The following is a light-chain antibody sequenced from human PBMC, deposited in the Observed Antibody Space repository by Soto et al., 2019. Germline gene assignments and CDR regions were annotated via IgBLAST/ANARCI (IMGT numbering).Light chain of an antibody. Sequence: DIQMTQSPSSLSASVRDRVTITCRASQSISSYLNWYQQKPGKAPKLLIYAASSLQSGVPSRFSGSGSGTECTLSISSLQPEEFATYYCQQSYSNPPAFGQGTKVEIK. CDR1: QSISSY. CDR3: QQSYSNPPA. J-gene: IGKJ1*01. CDR2: AAS. V-gene: IGKV1-39*01.